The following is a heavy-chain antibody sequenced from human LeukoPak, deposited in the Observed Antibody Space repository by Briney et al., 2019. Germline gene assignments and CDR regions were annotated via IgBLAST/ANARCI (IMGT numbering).Heavy chain of an antibody. V-gene: IGHV3-30*18. Sequence: GRSLRLSCAASRFTFCSYVLHWVRQAPGNGLEWVALISYDGSNKYYTDSVKGRFTISRDNSKNTLYLQMDSLRAEDTAVYYCAKDRGYSYGYFDYWGQGTLVTVSS. CDR2: ISYDGSNK. CDR3: AKDRGYSYGYFDY. CDR1: RFTFCSYV. J-gene: IGHJ4*02. D-gene: IGHD5-18*01.